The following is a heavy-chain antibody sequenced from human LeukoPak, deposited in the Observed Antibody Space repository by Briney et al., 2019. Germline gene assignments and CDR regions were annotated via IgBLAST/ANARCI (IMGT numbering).Heavy chain of an antibody. D-gene: IGHD3-22*01. CDR3: ARGESYYDSSGYSYWSFDL. Sequence: GGSLRLSCAASGFTLSSYAMSWVRQAPGKGLEWVSAISVSGNTYHADSVKGRFTISRDSSKNTLYLQMNRLRAEDAAVYYCARGESYYDSSGYSYWSFDLWGRGTLVTVSS. CDR1: GFTLSSYA. CDR2: ISVSGNT. J-gene: IGHJ2*01. V-gene: IGHV3-23*01.